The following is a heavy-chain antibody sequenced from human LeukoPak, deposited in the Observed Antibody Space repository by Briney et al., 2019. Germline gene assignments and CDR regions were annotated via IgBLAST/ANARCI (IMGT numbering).Heavy chain of an antibody. J-gene: IGHJ4*02. CDR3: ATDAVGDSWSDY. CDR2: IKQDGSQT. Sequence: AGGSLRLSCLDSGFSFSSYWMNWVRQAQGKGPEWLANIKQDGSQTYYVDSVKGRFTISRDNAKNSLYLQMNSLRAGDTAVYYCATDAVGDSWSDYWGQGTLVTVSS. D-gene: IGHD6-13*01. V-gene: IGHV3-7*01. CDR1: GFSFSSYW.